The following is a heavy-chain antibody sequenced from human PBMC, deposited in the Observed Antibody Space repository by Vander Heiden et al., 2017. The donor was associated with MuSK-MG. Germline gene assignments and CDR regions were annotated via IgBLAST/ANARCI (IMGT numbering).Heavy chain of an antibody. J-gene: IGHJ5*02. CDR2: FDPEDGET. CDR3: ATVGYCSSTSCYYWFDP. V-gene: IGHV1-24*01. D-gene: IGHD2-2*01. CDR1: GYTLTELS. Sequence: QVQLVQSGAEVKKPGASVKVSCKVSGYTLTELSMHWVRQAPGKGLEWMGGFDPEDGETSYAQKFQGRVTMTEDNSTDPAYMELSSLRSEDTAVYFCATVGYCSSTSCYYWFDPWGQGTLVTVSS.